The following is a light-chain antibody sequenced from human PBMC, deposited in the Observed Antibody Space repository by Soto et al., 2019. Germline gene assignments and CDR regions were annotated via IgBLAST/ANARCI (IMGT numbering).Light chain of an antibody. CDR3: QQFHSHPLT. CDR1: QRITNS. V-gene: IGKV1-5*03. J-gene: IGKJ4*01. Sequence: DIQMTQSPSTLSASVGDRVTITCRASQRITNSMAWYQQKPGEAPKFLIYRASRLESGVPSRFSGSGSGAEFTLSISSLQPDDFAIYYCQQFHSHPLTFGGGTKVEIK. CDR2: RAS.